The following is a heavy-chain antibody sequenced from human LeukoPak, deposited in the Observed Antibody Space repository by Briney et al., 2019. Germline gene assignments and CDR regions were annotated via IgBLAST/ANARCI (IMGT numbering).Heavy chain of an antibody. D-gene: IGHD2-2*01. Sequence: PGGSLRLSYVASGFTFSSYEMNWVRQAPGKGLEWLSYISSSGSTIYNADSVKGRFTISRDNAKNSLYLQMNSLRAEDTAVYYCARDHCTSTSCYFAYWGQGTLVTVSS. CDR2: ISSSGSTI. J-gene: IGHJ4*02. V-gene: IGHV3-48*03. CDR1: GFTFSSYE. CDR3: ARDHCTSTSCYFAY.